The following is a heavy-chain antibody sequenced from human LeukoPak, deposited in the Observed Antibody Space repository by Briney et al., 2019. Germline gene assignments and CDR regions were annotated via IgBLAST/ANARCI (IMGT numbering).Heavy chain of an antibody. D-gene: IGHD4-23*01. CDR3: ARGGNDAFDI. V-gene: IGHV4-61*01. J-gene: IGHJ3*02. CDR1: GGSVSSGSYY. Sequence: SETLSLTCTVSGGSVSSGSYYWSWIRQSPGKGLEWIGFVYYIGTTNYNPSLKSRVTISLGTSKNQFSLRLSSVTAADTAVYYCARGGNDAFDIWGQGTVVTVSS. CDR2: VYYIGTT.